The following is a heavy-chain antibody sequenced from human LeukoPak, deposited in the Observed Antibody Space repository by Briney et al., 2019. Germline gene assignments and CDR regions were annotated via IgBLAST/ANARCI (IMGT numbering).Heavy chain of an antibody. D-gene: IGHD3-3*01. CDR2: IYYSGST. CDR3: ARAILSGYPDS. CDR1: GGSISTYY. Sequence: SETLSLTCSVSGGSISTYYWTWIQQPPGKGLEWIGYIYYSGSTNYNPSLKSRVTISLDTSKNQFSLKLSSVTAADTAVYYCARAILSGYPDSWGQGTLVIVFS. J-gene: IGHJ4*02. V-gene: IGHV4-59*01.